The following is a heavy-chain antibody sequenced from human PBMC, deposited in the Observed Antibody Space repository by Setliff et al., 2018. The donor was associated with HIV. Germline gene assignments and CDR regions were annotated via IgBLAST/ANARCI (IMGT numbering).Heavy chain of an antibody. Sequence: GGSLRLSCAASGFTFSSYTINWVRQAPGEGLEWLASISSTGAYTHYADSLKGRFTISRDNAKKSVWLQMNSLRAEDTAVYYCARRVYCSSTTCFDSWGQGTLVTVSS. V-gene: IGHV3-21*01. D-gene: IGHD2-2*01. CDR3: ARRVYCSSTTCFDS. J-gene: IGHJ4*02. CDR2: ISSTGAYT. CDR1: GFTFSSYT.